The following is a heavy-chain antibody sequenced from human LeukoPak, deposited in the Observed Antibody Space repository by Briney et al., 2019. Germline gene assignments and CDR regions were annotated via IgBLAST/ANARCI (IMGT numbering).Heavy chain of an antibody. V-gene: IGHV4-39*01. J-gene: IGHJ4*02. CDR1: GGSISSSSYY. D-gene: IGHD1-14*01. Sequence: SETLSLTCTVSGGSISSSSYYWGWIRQPPGKGLEWIGSIYYSGNTYYNPSLKSRVTISVDTSKNQFSLKLSSVTAADTAVYYCARYRIGHFDYWGQGTLVTVSS. CDR2: IYYSGNT. CDR3: ARYRIGHFDY.